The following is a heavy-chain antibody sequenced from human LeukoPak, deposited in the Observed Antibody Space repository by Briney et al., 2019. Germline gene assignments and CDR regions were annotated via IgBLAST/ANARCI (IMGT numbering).Heavy chain of an antibody. CDR1: GDSVSSNSAA. CDR2: TYYRSKWYN. CDR3: ARLESYYYDSSGYYYDWYFDL. Sequence: SQTLSLTCAISGDSVSSNSAAWNWIRQSPSRGLEWLGRTYYRSKWYNDYAVSVKSRMTINPDTSKNQFSLQLNSVTPEDTAVYYCARLESYYYDSSGYYYDWYFDLWGRGTLVTVSS. V-gene: IGHV6-1*01. D-gene: IGHD3-22*01. J-gene: IGHJ2*01.